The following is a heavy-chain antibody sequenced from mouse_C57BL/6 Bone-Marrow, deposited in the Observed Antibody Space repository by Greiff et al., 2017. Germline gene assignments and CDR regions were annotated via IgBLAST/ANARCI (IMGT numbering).Heavy chain of an antibody. CDR2: IYPGSGNT. Sequence: QVQLQQSGAELVRPGASVKLSCKASGYTFTDYYINWVKQRPGQGLEWIARIYPGSGNTYYNEKFKGKATLTAEKSSSTAYMQRSSLTSEDSAVYFCARALFAYWGQGTLVTVSA. CDR1: GYTFTDYY. V-gene: IGHV1-76*01. CDR3: ARALFAY. J-gene: IGHJ3*01.